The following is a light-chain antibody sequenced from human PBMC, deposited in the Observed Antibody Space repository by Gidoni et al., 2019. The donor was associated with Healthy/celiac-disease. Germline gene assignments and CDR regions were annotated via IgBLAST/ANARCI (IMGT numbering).Light chain of an antibody. J-gene: IGKJ2*04. Sequence: EIALTQSPATLSLSPGERATISCSASQSVSSYLAWYQQKPGQAPRRLIYDASNRATGIPARFSGSGSGTDFTLTISSLGPEDFAVYYCQQRSNWPPICRFGQXTKLEIK. CDR3: QQRSNWPPICR. CDR2: DAS. V-gene: IGKV3-11*01. CDR1: QSVSSY.